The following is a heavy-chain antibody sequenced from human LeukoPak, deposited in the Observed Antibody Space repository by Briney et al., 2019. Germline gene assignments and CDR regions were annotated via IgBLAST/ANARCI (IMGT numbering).Heavy chain of an antibody. CDR3: ARAKKWELLTAFDI. V-gene: IGHV3-11*01. D-gene: IGHD1-26*01. CDR2: ISSGGVTI. Sequence: GGSLRLSCAASGFRFSDYYMTWIRQAPGKGLEWVSYISSGGVTIYYADSVKGRFTISRDNAKNSLYLQMNSLRSEDTAVYYCARAKKWELLTAFDIWGQGTMVTVSS. CDR1: GFRFSDYY. J-gene: IGHJ3*02.